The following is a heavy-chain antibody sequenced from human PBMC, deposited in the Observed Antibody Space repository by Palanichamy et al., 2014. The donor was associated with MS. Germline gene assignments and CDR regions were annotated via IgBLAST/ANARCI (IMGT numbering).Heavy chain of an antibody. J-gene: IGHJ4*02. Sequence: EVQLLESGEAWYSLGGPVRLSCAASGLTFSSYAVSWVRQAPGKGLEWVSTIGGSGGYTYYADSVKGRFTISRDNSKNTLYLQMSSLRAEDTAMYYCAKADQYSNNCYFDYWGQGTLVTVSS. CDR2: IGGSGGYT. CDR3: AKADQYSNNCYFDY. CDR1: GLTFSSYA. D-gene: IGHD6-13*01. V-gene: IGHV3-23*01.